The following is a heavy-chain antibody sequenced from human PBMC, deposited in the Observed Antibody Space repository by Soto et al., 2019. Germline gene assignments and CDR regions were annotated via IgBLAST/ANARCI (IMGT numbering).Heavy chain of an antibody. Sequence: QVHLQQWGAGLLNASETLSLTCAVYGGSFTGYYWSWIRQPPGKGLEWIGEINHSGSTNYNPSLKSRATLSTATSKDQCSLKLKSVSAAETAVYYCASTFRFDPIFGLVTPNYFDYWGQGILVSVSS. D-gene: IGHD3-3*01. J-gene: IGHJ4*02. CDR3: ASTFRFDPIFGLVTPNYFDY. V-gene: IGHV4-34*01. CDR2: INHSGST. CDR1: GGSFTGYY.